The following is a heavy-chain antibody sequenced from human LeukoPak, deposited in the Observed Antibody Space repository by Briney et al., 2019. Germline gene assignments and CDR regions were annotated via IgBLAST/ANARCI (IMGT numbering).Heavy chain of an antibody. CDR2: INPNSGGT. D-gene: IGHD4/OR15-4a*01. CDR1: GYTFTGYY. J-gene: IGHJ4*02. CDR3: ARAPTDYGASAY. V-gene: IGHV1-2*02. Sequence: ASVKVSCKASGYTFTGYYVHWVRQAPGQGLEWMGWINPNSGGTNYAQKFQGRVTMTRDTSISTAYMELSSLRSDDTAVYYCARAPTDYGASAYWGQGTLVTVSS.